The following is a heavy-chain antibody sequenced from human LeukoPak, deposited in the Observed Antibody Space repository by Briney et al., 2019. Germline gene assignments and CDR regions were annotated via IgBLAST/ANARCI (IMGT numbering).Heavy chain of an antibody. Sequence: PGGSLRLSCAASGFTFSSYGMHWVRQAPGKGLEWVAFIRYDGSNKYYADSVKGRFTISRDNSKNTLYLQMNSLRAEDTAVYYCAKEGYCSGGSCFNAFDIWGQGTMVTVSS. CDR1: GFTFSSYG. D-gene: IGHD2-15*01. J-gene: IGHJ3*02. CDR3: AKEGYCSGGSCFNAFDI. CDR2: IRYDGSNK. V-gene: IGHV3-30*02.